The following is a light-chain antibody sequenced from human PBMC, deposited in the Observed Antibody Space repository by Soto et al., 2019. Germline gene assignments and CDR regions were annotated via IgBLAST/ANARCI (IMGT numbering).Light chain of an antibody. Sequence: QSVLTQPPSVSGAPGQRVTISCTGSSSNIGAGYDVHWYQQVPGTAPKLLIYGNTNRPSGVPDRFSGSKSGTSASLAITGLQAEDEADYYYQSYESSLSGWIFGGGTKLTVL. J-gene: IGLJ2*01. CDR3: QSYESSLSGWI. CDR1: SSNIGAGYD. V-gene: IGLV1-40*01. CDR2: GNT.